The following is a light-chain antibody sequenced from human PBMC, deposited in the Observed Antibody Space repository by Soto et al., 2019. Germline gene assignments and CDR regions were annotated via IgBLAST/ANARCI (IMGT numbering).Light chain of an antibody. CDR3: QQRTSWPT. Sequence: EIVLTQSPATLSLSPGDRATLSCRASQSVTSSLAWFQQKPGQAPRILIYDVSRSATAIPARFSGSGAGTDFTLTISSLEPEDFAAFCRQQRTSWPTFGGGTKVEIK. CDR1: QSVTSS. J-gene: IGKJ4*01. CDR2: DVS. V-gene: IGKV3-11*01.